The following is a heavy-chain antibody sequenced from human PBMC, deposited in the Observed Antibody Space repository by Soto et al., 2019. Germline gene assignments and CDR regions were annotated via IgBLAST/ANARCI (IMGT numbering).Heavy chain of an antibody. CDR3: ARDYRVAHDY. Sequence: SINKVRKAPGKGLEWVSSISSSSSYIYYADSVKGRFTISRDNAKNSLYLQMNSLRAEDTAVYYCARDYRVAHDYRGKRSLVTVFS. J-gene: IGHJ4*01. CDR2: ISSSSSYI. D-gene: IGHD3-3*01. V-gene: IGHV3-21*01. CDR1: S.